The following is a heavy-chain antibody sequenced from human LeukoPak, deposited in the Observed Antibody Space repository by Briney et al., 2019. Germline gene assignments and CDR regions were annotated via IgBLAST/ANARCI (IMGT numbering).Heavy chain of an antibody. CDR3: ARHKYSSGWPPEGAFDI. J-gene: IGHJ3*02. CDR2: IYYSGST. CDR1: GASISSTTYY. V-gene: IGHV4-39*01. D-gene: IGHD6-19*01. Sequence: PSETLSLTCTVSGASISSTTYYWGWVRQPPRKGLEWIASIYYSGSTYYNPSLKSRVTISVDTSKNQFSLKLSSMTAADTAAYYCARHKYSSGWPPEGAFDIWGQGTMVTVSS.